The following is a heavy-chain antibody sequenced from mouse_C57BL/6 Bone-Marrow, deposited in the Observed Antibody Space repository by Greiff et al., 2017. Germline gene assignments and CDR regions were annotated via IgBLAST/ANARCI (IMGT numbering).Heavy chain of an antibody. D-gene: IGHD1-1*01. J-gene: IGHJ1*03. CDR2: IYPGGGYT. Sequence: VHLVESGAELVRPGTSVKMSCKASGYTFTNYWIGWAKQRPGHGLEWIGDIYPGGGYTNYNEKFKGKATLTADKSSSTAYMQFSSLTSEDSAIYYCARRGGSSFDWYFDVWGTGTTVTVSS. CDR1: GYTFTNYW. CDR3: ARRGGSSFDWYFDV. V-gene: IGHV1-63*01.